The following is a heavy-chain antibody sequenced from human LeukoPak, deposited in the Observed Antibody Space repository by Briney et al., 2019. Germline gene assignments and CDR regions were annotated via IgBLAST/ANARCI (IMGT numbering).Heavy chain of an antibody. J-gene: IGHJ4*02. CDR1: GFTFSSYA. V-gene: IGHV3-30-3*01. Sequence: GGSLRLSCAASGFTFSSYAMHWVRQAPGKGLEWVAVISYDGSNKYYADSVKGRFTISRDNSKNTLYLQMNSLRAEDTAVYYCARDITMIVEIDYWGQGTLVTVSS. CDR2: ISYDGSNK. CDR3: ARDITMIVEIDY. D-gene: IGHD3-22*01.